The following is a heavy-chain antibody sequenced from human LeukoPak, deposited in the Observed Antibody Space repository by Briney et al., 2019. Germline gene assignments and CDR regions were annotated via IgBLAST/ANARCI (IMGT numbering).Heavy chain of an antibody. CDR1: GFTFSNNN. CDR3: TREVSGSLYLDY. V-gene: IGHV3-21*01. J-gene: IGHJ4*02. CDR2: ISSSRNYI. D-gene: IGHD1-26*01. Sequence: PGGSLRLSCAASGFTFSNNNFNWVRQAPGKGLEWVSSISSSRNYIYHADSVKGRLTICRDNAKNSLYLQMNSLRAEDTAVYYCTREVSGSLYLDYWGQGALVTVSS.